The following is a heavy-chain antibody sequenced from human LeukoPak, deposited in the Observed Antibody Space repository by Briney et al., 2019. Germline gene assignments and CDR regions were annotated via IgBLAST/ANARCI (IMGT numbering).Heavy chain of an antibody. CDR1: GGSISSSSYY. D-gene: IGHD6-25*01. Sequence: SETLSLTCTVSGGSISSSSYYWGWIRQPPGKGLEWIGSIYYSGSTYYNPSLKSRVTISVDTSKNQFSLKLSSVTAADTAVYYCAAAKGFTVKTGLLPNKKTWFDPWGQGTLVTVSS. V-gene: IGHV4-39*07. CDR3: AAAKGFTVKTGLLPNKKTWFDP. CDR2: IYYSGST. J-gene: IGHJ5*02.